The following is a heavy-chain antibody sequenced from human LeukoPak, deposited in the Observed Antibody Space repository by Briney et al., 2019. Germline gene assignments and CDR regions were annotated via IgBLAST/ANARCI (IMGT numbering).Heavy chain of an antibody. CDR3: ARVGFTYYYMDV. Sequence: SETLSLTCAVYGGSLSGYYWSWIRQPPGKGLEWIGEINHSGRTNYNPSLKSRVTISVDTSKNQFSLKLSSVTAADTAVYYCARVGFTYYYMDVWGKGTTVTVSS. V-gene: IGHV4-34*01. J-gene: IGHJ6*03. CDR2: INHSGRT. CDR1: GGSLSGYY.